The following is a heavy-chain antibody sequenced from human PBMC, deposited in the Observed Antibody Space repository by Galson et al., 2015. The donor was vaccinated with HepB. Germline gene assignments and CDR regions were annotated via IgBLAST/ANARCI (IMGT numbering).Heavy chain of an antibody. V-gene: IGHV3-7*03. CDR3: ARVGSIAAAGCFDY. J-gene: IGHJ4*02. D-gene: IGHD6-13*01. CDR2: IEQDGSEK. CDR1: GFTFSSYW. Sequence: SLRLSCAASGFTFSSYWMSWVRQAPGKGLEWVANIEQDGSEKYYVDSVKGRFTISRDNAKNSLYLQMNSLRAEDTAVYYCARVGSIAAAGCFDYWGQGTLVTVSS.